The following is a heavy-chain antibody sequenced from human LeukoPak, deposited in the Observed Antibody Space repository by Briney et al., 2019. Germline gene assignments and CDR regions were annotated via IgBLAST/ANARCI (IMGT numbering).Heavy chain of an antibody. V-gene: IGHV3-66*04. CDR2: IYSGGST. J-gene: IGHJ4*02. CDR3: ASHDGPQKLRYFDWLLVPPHPSDY. D-gene: IGHD3-9*01. Sequence: QPGGSLRLSCAASGFTFSSYDMSWVRQAPGKGLEWVSVIYSGGSTYYADSVKGRFTISRDNSKNTLYLQMNSLRAEDTAVYYCASHDGPQKLRYFDWLLVPPHPSDYWGQGTLVTVSS. CDR1: GFTFSSYD.